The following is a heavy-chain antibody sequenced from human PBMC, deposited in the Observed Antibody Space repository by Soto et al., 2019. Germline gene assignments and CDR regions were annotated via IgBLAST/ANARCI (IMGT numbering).Heavy chain of an antibody. CDR1: GFTFSKYW. CDR3: AIQDCTNDVCLEAAVTVGGALEY. J-gene: IGHJ4*02. D-gene: IGHD2-8*01. CDR2: ISSDGTTT. V-gene: IGHV3-74*01. Sequence: EVQLVEYGGGLVQPGKALRLSCAASGFTFSKYWIHWVRQAPGKGPVWVSYISSDGTTTDYPDSVKGRFTISRDNAKNTLYMKMDSLRAEDTAVYYCAIQDCTNDVCLEAAVTVGGALEYWGQGAQVTVSS.